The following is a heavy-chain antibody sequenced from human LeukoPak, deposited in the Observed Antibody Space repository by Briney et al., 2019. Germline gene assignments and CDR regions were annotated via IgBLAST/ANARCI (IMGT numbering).Heavy chain of an antibody. J-gene: IGHJ4*02. D-gene: IGHD3-10*01. Sequence: GGSLRLSCAASGITFRSYALSWVRQARGKGLEWVSAINGDGGSTYYAYSVKGRFTISRDNSNNTLFLQMNSLRVEDTAVYYCAKWGAQSGSYRVVDCWGRGTLVTVSS. CDR3: AKWGAQSGSYRVVDC. V-gene: IGHV3-23*01. CDR2: INGDGGST. CDR1: GITFRSYA.